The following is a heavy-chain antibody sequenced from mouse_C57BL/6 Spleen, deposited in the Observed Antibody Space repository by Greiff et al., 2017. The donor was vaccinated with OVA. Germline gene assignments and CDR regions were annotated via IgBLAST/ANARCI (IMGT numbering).Heavy chain of an antibody. CDR3: ARSRVGGYFDV. CDR2: INPSSGYT. J-gene: IGHJ1*03. D-gene: IGHD1-1*01. Sequence: QVHVKQSGAELAKPGASVKLSCKASGYTFTSYWMNWVKQRPGQGLEWIGYINPSSGYTKYNQKFKDKATLTADKSSSTPYLPLSSRTYADAAVYYCARSRVGGYFDVWGTGTTVTVSS. V-gene: IGHV1-7*01. CDR1: GYTFTSYW.